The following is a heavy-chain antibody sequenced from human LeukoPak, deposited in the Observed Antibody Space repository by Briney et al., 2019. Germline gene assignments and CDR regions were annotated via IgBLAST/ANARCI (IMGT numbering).Heavy chain of an antibody. V-gene: IGHV4-4*07. Sequence: PSETLSLTCTVSGGSISSYYWNWIRQPAGKGLEWIGRIYSSGSTTYNPSLKSQLTMSVDTSKNQFSLRLSSVTAADTAVYYCARAIPSYFGMDVRGQGTTVTVSS. CDR2: IYSSGST. J-gene: IGHJ6*02. CDR1: GGSISSYY. CDR3: ARAIPSYFGMDV.